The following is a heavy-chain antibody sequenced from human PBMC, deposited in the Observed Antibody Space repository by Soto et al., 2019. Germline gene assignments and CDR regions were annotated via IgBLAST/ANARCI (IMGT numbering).Heavy chain of an antibody. CDR2: IYPGDSDT. Sequence: PGESLKISCKGSGYSFTSYWIGWVRQMPGKGLEWMGIIYPGDSDTRYSPSFQGQVTISADKSISTAYLQWSSLKASDTAMYYCARHGADRYYYYYGMDVWGQGTTVTVSS. V-gene: IGHV5-51*01. CDR1: GYSFTSYW. D-gene: IGHD3-16*01. CDR3: ARHGADRYYYYYGMDV. J-gene: IGHJ6*02.